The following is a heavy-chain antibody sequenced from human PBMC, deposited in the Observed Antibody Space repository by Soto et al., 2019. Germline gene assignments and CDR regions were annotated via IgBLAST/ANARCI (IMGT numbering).Heavy chain of an antibody. CDR3: ARMVTKRYWYFDL. CDR1: GYTFTSYG. J-gene: IGHJ2*01. V-gene: IGHV1-2*02. CDR2: INPNSGGT. Sequence: ASVKVSFKASGYTFTSYGISWVRQAPGQGLEWMGWINPNSGGTNYAQKFQGRVTMTRDTSISTAYMELSRLRSDDTAVYYCARMVTKRYWYFDLWGRGTLVTVSS. D-gene: IGHD2-21*02.